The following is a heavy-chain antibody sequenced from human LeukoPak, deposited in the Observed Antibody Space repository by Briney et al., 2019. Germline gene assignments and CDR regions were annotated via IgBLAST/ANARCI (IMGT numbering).Heavy chain of an antibody. CDR2: INPNSGGT. Sequence: ASVKVSCKASGYTFTGYYMHWVRQAPGQGLEWMGWINPNSGGTNYAQKFQGRVTMTRDTSISTAYMELSRLRSDDTAVYYCARAGSGEMIVVVPAATLPSWGQGTLVTVSS. CDR1: GYTFTGYY. J-gene: IGHJ5*02. CDR3: ARAGSGEMIVVVPAATLPS. V-gene: IGHV1-2*02. D-gene: IGHD2-2*01.